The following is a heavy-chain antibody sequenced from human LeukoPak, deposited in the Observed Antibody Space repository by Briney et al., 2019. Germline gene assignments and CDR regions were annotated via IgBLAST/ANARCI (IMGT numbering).Heavy chain of an antibody. CDR2: IIPIFGTA. J-gene: IGHJ6*03. Sequence: SVKVSCKASGGTFSSYAISWVRQAPGQGLEWMGGIIPIFGTANYAQKFQGRVTITADKSTSTAYMELSSLRSEDTAVYYCARGPDPGSGSYPMRYYYYYMDVWGKGTTVTVSS. D-gene: IGHD3-10*01. CDR1: GGTFSSYA. V-gene: IGHV1-69*06. CDR3: ARGPDPGSGSYPMRYYYYYMDV.